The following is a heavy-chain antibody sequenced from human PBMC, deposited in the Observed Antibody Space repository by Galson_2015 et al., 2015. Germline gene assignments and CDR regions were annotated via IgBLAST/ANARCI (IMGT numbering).Heavy chain of an antibody. V-gene: IGHV1-18*01. Sequence: SVKVSCKASGYTFTSYGISWVRRAPGQGLEWMGWISVYNDNTNSAQKLQGRVTMTTDTFTSTAYMELRSLRSDDTAVYYCARLAYCSGGSCSYHGMDVWGQGTTVTVSS. J-gene: IGHJ6*02. D-gene: IGHD2-15*01. CDR1: GYTFTSYG. CDR2: ISVYNDNT. CDR3: ARLAYCSGGSCSYHGMDV.